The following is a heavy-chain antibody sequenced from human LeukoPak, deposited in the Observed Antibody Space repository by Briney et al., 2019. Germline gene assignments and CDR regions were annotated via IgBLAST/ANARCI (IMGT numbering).Heavy chain of an antibody. D-gene: IGHD3-22*01. CDR3: AKDIDYYDTRAFDI. CDR2: ISYDGSNK. J-gene: IGHJ3*02. CDR1: GFTFSSYG. Sequence: GGSLRLSCAASGFTFSSYGMPWVRQAPGKGLEWVAVISYDGSNKYYADSVKGRFTISRDNSKNTLYLQMNSLRAEDTAVYYCAKDIDYYDTRAFDIWGQGTMVTVSS. V-gene: IGHV3-30*18.